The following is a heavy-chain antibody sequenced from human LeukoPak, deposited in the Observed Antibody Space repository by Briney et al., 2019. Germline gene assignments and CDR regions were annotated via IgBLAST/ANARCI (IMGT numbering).Heavy chain of an antibody. CDR1: GGSISGFY. V-gene: IGHV4-59*01. CDR2: IHYTGKT. CDR3: ARINSGYDLSSSWYPNWFDP. Sequence: SETLSLTRTVSGGSISGFYWSWIRQPPGKGLEWIGNIHYTGKTNYNPSLKSRVTMSVETSKNHFSVRLTSVTAADTAVYYCARINSGYDLSSSWYPNWFDPWGQGALVTVPS. J-gene: IGHJ5*02. D-gene: IGHD6-13*01.